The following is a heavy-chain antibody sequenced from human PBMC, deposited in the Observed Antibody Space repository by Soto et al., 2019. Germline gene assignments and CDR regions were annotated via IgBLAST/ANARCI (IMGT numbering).Heavy chain of an antibody. CDR2: INPSGGST. CDR1: GYTFTNYY. CDR3: ARGSDNYSDGGGFNWFDP. D-gene: IGHD3-22*01. Sequence: ASVKVSCKTSGYTFTNYYIHWVRQAPGQGLEWMGIINPSGGSTSYAQKFQARVTLTRDTPTRTVYMEVRSLRSEDTAIYFCARGSDNYSDGGGFNWFDPWGQGTQVTVSS. V-gene: IGHV1-46*01. J-gene: IGHJ5*02.